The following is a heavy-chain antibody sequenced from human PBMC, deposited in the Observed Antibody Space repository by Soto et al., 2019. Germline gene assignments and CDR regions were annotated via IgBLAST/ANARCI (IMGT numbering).Heavy chain of an antibody. V-gene: IGHV4-34*01. CDR1: GGSFSGYY. CDR3: ARGMVEAAAKKNWFDP. J-gene: IGHJ5*02. D-gene: IGHD6-13*01. Sequence: PSETLSLTCAVYGGSFSGYYWSWIRQPPGKGLEWIGEINHSGSTNYNPSLKSRVTISVDTSKNQFSLKLSSVTAADTAVYYCARGMVEAAAKKNWFDPWGQGTLVTVSS. CDR2: INHSGST.